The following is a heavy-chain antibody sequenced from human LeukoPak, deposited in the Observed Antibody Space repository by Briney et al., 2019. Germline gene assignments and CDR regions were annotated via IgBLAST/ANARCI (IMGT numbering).Heavy chain of an antibody. J-gene: IGHJ4*02. Sequence: GSLRLSCAASGFTVSSNYMSWVRQAPGKGLEWVGYIYYSGSAYYNPSLKSRVTISVDTSENQFSLKLSSVTAADTAVYYCARVNYGSATKEDYWGQGTLVTVSS. CDR2: IYYSGSA. V-gene: IGHV4-59*06. CDR1: GFTVSSNY. D-gene: IGHD3-10*01. CDR3: ARVNYGSATKEDY.